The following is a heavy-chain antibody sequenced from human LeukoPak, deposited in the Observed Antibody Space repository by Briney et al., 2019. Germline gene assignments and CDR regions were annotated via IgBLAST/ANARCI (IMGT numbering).Heavy chain of an antibody. V-gene: IGHV4-61*02. CDR3: ARVTTGGYYNC. D-gene: IGHD3-22*01. Sequence: SQTLSLTCSVSGDSISSGNYYWTWIRQPAGKGLEWIGRIYSTGSTNYNPSLKSRVTISVDTSKNQFFLRLSSVTAADTAVYYCARVTTGGYYNCWGQGTLVTVS. CDR2: IYSTGST. J-gene: IGHJ4*02. CDR1: GDSISSGNYY.